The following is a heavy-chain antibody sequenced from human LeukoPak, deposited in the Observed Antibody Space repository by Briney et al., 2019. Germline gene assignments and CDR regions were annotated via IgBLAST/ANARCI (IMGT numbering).Heavy chain of an antibody. CDR1: GASISSYY. J-gene: IGHJ4*02. CDR2: IYYSGST. V-gene: IGHV4-59*01. CDR3: ARLGGDGWLQQPFDS. D-gene: IGHD5-24*01. Sequence: SETLSLTCTVSGASISSYYWNWIRQPPGKGLEWIGYIYYSGSTDYNPSLKSRVTISLDTSKNQFSLKLTSVTAADTAVYYCARLGGDGWLQQPFDSWGQGTLVTVSS.